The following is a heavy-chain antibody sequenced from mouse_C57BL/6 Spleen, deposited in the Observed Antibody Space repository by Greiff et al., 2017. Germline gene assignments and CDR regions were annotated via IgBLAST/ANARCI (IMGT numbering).Heavy chain of an antibody. CDR2: IPPSDSDT. V-gene: IGHV1-74*01. CDR1: GYTFTSYW. CDR3: AIEGDWH. J-gene: IGHJ4*01. Sequence: QVQLQQPGAELVKPGASVKVSCKASGYTFTSYWMHWVKQRPGQGLEWIGRIPPSDSDTNYNQKFKGKATLTVAKSSCTAFMPLSSLTSEDSAVYYCAIEGDWHWGQGTSVTVSS.